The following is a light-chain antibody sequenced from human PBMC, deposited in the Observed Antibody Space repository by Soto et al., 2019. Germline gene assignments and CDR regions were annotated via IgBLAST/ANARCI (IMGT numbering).Light chain of an antibody. V-gene: IGLV4-69*02. CDR2: LNSDGSH. CDR1: SGHSSYV. J-gene: IGLJ2*01. Sequence: QPVLTQPPSASASLGASVKLTCTLSSGHSSYVIAWHQQQPEKGPRYLMKLNSDGSHSKGDGIPDRFSGSSSGAERYLIISSLQSEDEADYYCQTWGTGIHVVFGGGTKLTVL. CDR3: QTWGTGIHVV.